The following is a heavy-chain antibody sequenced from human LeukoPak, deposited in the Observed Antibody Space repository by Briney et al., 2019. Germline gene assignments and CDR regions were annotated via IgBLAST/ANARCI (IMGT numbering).Heavy chain of an antibody. D-gene: IGHD3-10*01. V-gene: IGHV4-39*01. CDR2: TYYSGST. CDR1: GGSISSSSYY. CDR3: ARGRTYYYGSGSQRGPDY. J-gene: IGHJ4*02. Sequence: PSETLSLTCTVSGGSISSSSYYWGWIRQPPGKGLEWIGSTYYSGSTYYNPSLKSRVTISVDTSKNQFSLKLSSVTAADTAVYYCARGRTYYYGSGSQRGPDYWGQGTLVTVSS.